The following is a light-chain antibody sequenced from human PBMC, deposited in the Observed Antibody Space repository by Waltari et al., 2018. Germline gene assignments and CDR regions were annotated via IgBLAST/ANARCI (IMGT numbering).Light chain of an antibody. CDR1: QSVRSN. J-gene: IGKJ4*01. CDR3: QQYNNWPPLT. Sequence: EIVMTQSPATLSVSPGERATLPCRASQSVRSNLACYQQKPGQAPRLLIYGASTRATGIPARFSGSGSGTEFTLTISSLQSEDFAVYYCQQYNNWPPLTFGGGTKVEIK. CDR2: GAS. V-gene: IGKV3-15*01.